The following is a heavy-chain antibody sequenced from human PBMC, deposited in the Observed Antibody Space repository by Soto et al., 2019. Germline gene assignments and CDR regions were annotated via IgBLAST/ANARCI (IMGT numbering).Heavy chain of an antibody. CDR3: AREYTYGSNFFDC. D-gene: IGHD5-18*01. V-gene: IGHV4-31*03. CDR1: GGSIGSVAYY. Sequence: QVQLQESGPGLVKPSQTLSLTCTFSGGSIGSVAYYWSWIGQHPGKGREWIGYISHSGSTYYTPSLKSRVIISADTSKNQFSLNLTSVTAADTAVYYCAREYTYGSNFFDCWGQGALVTVSS. J-gene: IGHJ4*02. CDR2: ISHSGST.